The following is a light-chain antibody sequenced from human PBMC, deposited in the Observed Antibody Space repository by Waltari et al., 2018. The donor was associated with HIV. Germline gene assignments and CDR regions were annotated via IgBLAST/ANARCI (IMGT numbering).Light chain of an antibody. CDR2: EVS. J-gene: IGLJ3*02. V-gene: IGLV2-8*01. CDR1: SSACGGYSH. Sequence: SALTQPPSAPGSSGPTVTYSCTGPSSACGGYSHVSWYQQHPGKAPKLMIYEVSKRPSGVPDRFFGSKSGNTASLTVSGLQAEDEADYYCSSYAGSNNEVFGGGTKLTVL. CDR3: SSYAGSNNEV.